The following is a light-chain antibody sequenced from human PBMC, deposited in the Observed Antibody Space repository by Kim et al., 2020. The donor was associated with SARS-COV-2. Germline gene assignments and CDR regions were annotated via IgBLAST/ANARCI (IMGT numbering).Light chain of an antibody. Sequence: GQKVALSCSGRTSNIGSNAVSWYQQFPATAPKLHIYSSDQRPSGVPDRFSGSKSGTSASLAINGLQSEDEADYYCAAWDDSLNGWVFGGGTQLTVL. V-gene: IGLV1-44*01. CDR1: TSNIGSNA. J-gene: IGLJ3*02. CDR3: AAWDDSLNGWV. CDR2: SSD.